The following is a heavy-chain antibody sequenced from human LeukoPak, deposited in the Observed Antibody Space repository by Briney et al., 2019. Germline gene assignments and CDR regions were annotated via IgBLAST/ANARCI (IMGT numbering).Heavy chain of an antibody. CDR3: ARVNTLIRGIGWFDP. V-gene: IGHV4-39*07. J-gene: IGHJ5*02. Sequence: SETLSLTCNVPGGSISSSSYYWGWIRQPPGKGLELIGNIYYSGTTYYNPSLKSRVTISVDTSKNQFSLKLSSVTAADTAVYYCARVNTLIRGIGWFDPWGQGILVTVSS. CDR2: IYYSGTT. CDR1: GGSISSSSYY. D-gene: IGHD3-10*01.